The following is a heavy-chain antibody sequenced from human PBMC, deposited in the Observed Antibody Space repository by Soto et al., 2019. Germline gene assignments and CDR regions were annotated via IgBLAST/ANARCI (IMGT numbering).Heavy chain of an antibody. CDR2: VSAYSGNT. J-gene: IGHJ4*02. CDR1: GYTFTSNG. V-gene: IGHV1-18*01. CDR3: ARDVDYRFDS. D-gene: IGHD4-17*01. Sequence: QVHLVQSGAEVKEPGASVKVSCKASGYTFTSNGISWVRQAPGQGLEWMGWVSAYSGNTNYAQKIQGRVTMTTDTSTNTAYMELGTLRSDDTAVYFCARDVDYRFDSWGQGTLVTVSS.